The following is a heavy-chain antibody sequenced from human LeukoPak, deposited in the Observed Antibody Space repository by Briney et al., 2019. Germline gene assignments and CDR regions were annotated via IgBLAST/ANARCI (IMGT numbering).Heavy chain of an antibody. CDR3: AKDSRDGYNTPKIDY. CDR1: GFTFDDYA. CDR2: INWNSVRK. D-gene: IGHD5-24*01. Sequence: PGRSLRLSCAASGFTFDDYAMHWVRQAPGKALEWVGGINWNSVRKDYADSVKGRFTISRDNAKNSLDLQMNRLREDDTAFYYCAKDSRDGYNTPKIDYWGQGTLVTVSS. J-gene: IGHJ4*02. V-gene: IGHV3-9*01.